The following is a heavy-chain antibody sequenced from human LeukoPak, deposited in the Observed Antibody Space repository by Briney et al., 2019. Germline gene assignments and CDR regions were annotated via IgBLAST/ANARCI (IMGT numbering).Heavy chain of an antibody. CDR1: GGSFSGYY. J-gene: IGHJ4*02. CDR3: ARQGYCSGGSCYGRDFDY. CDR2: IYYSGST. Sequence: SETLSLTCAVYGGSFSGYYWSWIRQPPGKGMEWIGSIYYSGSTYYNPSLKSRVTISVDTSKNQFSLKLSSVTAADTAVYYCARQGYCSGGSCYGRDFDYWGQGTLVTVSS. D-gene: IGHD2-15*01. V-gene: IGHV4-34*01.